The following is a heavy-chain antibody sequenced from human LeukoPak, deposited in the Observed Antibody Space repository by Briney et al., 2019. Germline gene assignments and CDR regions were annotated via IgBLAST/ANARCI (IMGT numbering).Heavy chain of an antibody. CDR2: ISNSGGST. CDR1: GFTFSRYW. J-gene: IGHJ4*02. D-gene: IGHD3-10*01. V-gene: IGHV3-23*01. CDR3: AKGLSSLPPRGVCFDY. Sequence: PGGSLRLSCAASGFTFSRYWMSWVRQAPGKGLEWVSVISNSGGSTYYADSVKGRFTISSDNSKNTLYLQMNSLRAEDTAVYYCAKGLSSLPPRGVCFDYWGQGTLVTVSS.